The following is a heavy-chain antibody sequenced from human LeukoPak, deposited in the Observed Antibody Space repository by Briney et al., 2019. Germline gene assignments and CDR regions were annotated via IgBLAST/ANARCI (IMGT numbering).Heavy chain of an antibody. CDR2: ISGSSDAI. CDR1: GFTFSDYS. Sequence: GGSLRLSCAASGFTFSDYSMNWVRQAPGKRLEWVSAISGSSDAIYYADSVKGRFTISRDNAKNSLYLQMNSLRADDTALYYCAKDVSAWSYESPVDYFDYWGQGTLVTVSS. D-gene: IGHD1-26*01. J-gene: IGHJ4*02. CDR3: AKDVSAWSYESPVDYFDY. V-gene: IGHV3-21*04.